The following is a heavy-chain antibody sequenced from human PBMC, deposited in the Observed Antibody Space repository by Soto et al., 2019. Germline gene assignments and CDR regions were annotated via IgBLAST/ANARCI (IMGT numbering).Heavy chain of an antibody. D-gene: IGHD6-19*01. Sequence: PSETLSLTCTVSGGSISSSDYYWGWIRQPPGKGLEWIGSIFYSGSTYHNPSLKSRVTISVDTSKNQFSLKLSSVTAADTAVYYCATSQPPAVAGDFDYWGQGTLVTVSS. CDR2: IFYSGST. CDR1: GGSISSSDYY. CDR3: ATSQPPAVAGDFDY. V-gene: IGHV4-39*01. J-gene: IGHJ4*02.